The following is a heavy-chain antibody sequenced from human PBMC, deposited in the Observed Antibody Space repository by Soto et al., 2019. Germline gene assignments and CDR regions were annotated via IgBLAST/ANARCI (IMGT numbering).Heavy chain of an antibody. Sequence: GASVKVSCKASGYTFTSYYMHWVRQAPGQGLEWMGIINPSGGSTSYAQKFQGRVTMTRDTSTSTVYMELSSLRSEDTAVYYCARGRSSRSVVPAAISDYWGQGTLVTVSS. J-gene: IGHJ4*02. CDR3: ARGRSSRSVVPAAISDY. D-gene: IGHD2-2*02. CDR1: GYTFTSYY. CDR2: INPSGGST. V-gene: IGHV1-46*01.